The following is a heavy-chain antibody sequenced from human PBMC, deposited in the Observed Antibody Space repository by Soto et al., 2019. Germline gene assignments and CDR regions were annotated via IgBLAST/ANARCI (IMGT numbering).Heavy chain of an antibody. V-gene: IGHV4-59*01. Sequence: PSETLSLTCTVSGGSISSYYGSWIRQPPGKGLEWIGYIYYSGSTNYNPSLKSRVTISADTSKNQFSLKLSSVTAADTAVYYCARKSSLSYYYGSGSPHPFDYWGQGTLVTVSS. CDR2: IYYSGST. D-gene: IGHD3-10*01. CDR3: ARKSSLSYYYGSGSPHPFDY. J-gene: IGHJ4*02. CDR1: GGSISSYY.